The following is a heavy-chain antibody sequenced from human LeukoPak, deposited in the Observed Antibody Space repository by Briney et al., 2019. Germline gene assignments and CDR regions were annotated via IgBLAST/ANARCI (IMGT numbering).Heavy chain of an antibody. CDR3: ARDLEEYCSGGSCSLFDY. D-gene: IGHD2-15*01. Sequence: GGSLRLSCAASGFTFSSYSMNWVRQAPGKGLEWVSYISSSSTIYYADSVKGRFTISRDNAKNSLYLQMNSLRAEDTAVYYCARDLEEYCSGGSCSLFDYWGQGTLVTVSS. CDR2: ISSSSTI. V-gene: IGHV3-48*01. J-gene: IGHJ4*02. CDR1: GFTFSSYS.